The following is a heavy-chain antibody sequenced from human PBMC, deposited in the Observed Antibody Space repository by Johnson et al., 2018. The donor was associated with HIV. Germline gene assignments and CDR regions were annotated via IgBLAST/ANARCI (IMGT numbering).Heavy chain of an antibody. CDR1: GFTFSSYA. D-gene: IGHD3-16*01. J-gene: IGHJ3*02. V-gene: IGHV3-9*01. Sequence: VQLVESGGGVVQPGRSLRLSCAASGFTFSSYAMHWVRQAPAKGLEWVSGISWNSGSIGYVDSVKDRLTISRDNGKNSLYLQMNSRRAEDTAVYYCARGRGALDIWGQGTVVTISS. CDR3: ARGRGALDI. CDR2: ISWNSGSI.